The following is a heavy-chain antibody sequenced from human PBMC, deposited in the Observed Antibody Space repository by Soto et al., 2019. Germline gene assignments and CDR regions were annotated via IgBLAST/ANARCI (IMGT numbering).Heavy chain of an antibody. D-gene: IGHD3-22*01. CDR2: ISGSGGST. Sequence: SLRLSCAASGFTFSSYAMSWVRQAPGKGLEWVSAISGSGGSTYYADSVKGRFTISRDNSKNTLYLQMNSLRAEDTAVYYCAKDHGDYDSSGYYLYYYYGMDVWGQGTTVTVSS. V-gene: IGHV3-23*01. CDR1: GFTFSSYA. CDR3: AKDHGDYDSSGYYLYYYYGMDV. J-gene: IGHJ6*02.